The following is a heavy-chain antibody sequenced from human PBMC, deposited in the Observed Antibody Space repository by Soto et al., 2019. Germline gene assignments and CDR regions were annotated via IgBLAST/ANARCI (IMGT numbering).Heavy chain of an antibody. V-gene: IGHV1-2*02. Sequence: GASVKVSCKASGYTFTNYYMHWVRQAPGQGLERMGWMNPRSGGTKYAQAFQDRVTMTRDASISTAYMEMTSLRHGDLAVYFCARSDDSTSYPLDLWGPGTLVTVSS. CDR3: ARSDDSTSYPLDL. CDR1: GYTFTNYY. CDR2: MNPRSGGT. J-gene: IGHJ5*02. D-gene: IGHD4-4*01.